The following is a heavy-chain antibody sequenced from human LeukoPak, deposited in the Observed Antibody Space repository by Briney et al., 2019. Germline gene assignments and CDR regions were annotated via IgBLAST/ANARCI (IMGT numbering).Heavy chain of an antibody. CDR2: IYYSEST. J-gene: IGHJ6*02. D-gene: IGHD3-16*01. Sequence: SETLSLTCTVSGDSIRNYYFSWTRQPPGKGLEWVGYIYYSESTSYNPSLKSRVTISVDTSKNQFSLKLSSVTAADTAMYYCAKHFTGPGTYTPSFGMDVWGQGTTVTVSS. V-gene: IGHV4-59*08. CDR3: AKHFTGPGTYTPSFGMDV. CDR1: GDSIRNYY.